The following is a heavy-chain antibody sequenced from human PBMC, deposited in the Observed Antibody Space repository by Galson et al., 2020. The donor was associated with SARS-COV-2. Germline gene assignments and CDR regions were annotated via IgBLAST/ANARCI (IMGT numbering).Heavy chain of an antibody. CDR1: GFTFSSYW. V-gene: IGHV3-74*01. CDR2: INSDGSST. CDR3: AKEDYDYVWGSPRFDP. Sequence: GESLKISCAASGFTFSSYWMHWVRQAPGKGLVWVSRINSDGSSTSYADSVKGRFTISRDNAKNTLYLQMNSLRAEDTAVYYCAKEDYDYVWGSPRFDPWGQGTLVTVSS. J-gene: IGHJ5*02. D-gene: IGHD3-16*01.